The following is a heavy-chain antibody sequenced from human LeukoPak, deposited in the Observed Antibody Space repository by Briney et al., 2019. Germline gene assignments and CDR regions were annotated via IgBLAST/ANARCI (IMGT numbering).Heavy chain of an antibody. CDR3: AREGFLAAAGTNHAFDI. D-gene: IGHD6-13*01. CDR2: ISSSSSYI. J-gene: IGHJ3*02. Sequence: GGSLRLSCAASGFTFSSYSMNWVRQAPGKGLEWVSSISSSSSYIYYADSAKGRFTISRDNAKNSLYLQMNSLRAEDTAVYYCAREGFLAAAGTNHAFDIWGQGTMVTVSS. CDR1: GFTFSSYS. V-gene: IGHV3-21*01.